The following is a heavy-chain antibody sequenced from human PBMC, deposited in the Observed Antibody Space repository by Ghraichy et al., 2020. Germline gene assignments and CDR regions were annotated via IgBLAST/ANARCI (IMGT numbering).Heavy chain of an antibody. J-gene: IGHJ4*02. D-gene: IGHD1-26*01. CDR3: AKELQRVGTTLGFDY. Sequence: GGSLRLSCAASGFTFSSFAMSWVRQAPGKGLEWFSAISGSGTNTYYADSVKGRFTISRDNSRNTLYLQMNSLRAEDTAVYYCAKELQRVGTTLGFDYWGQGTLGTVSS. V-gene: IGHV3-23*01. CDR2: ISGSGTNT. CDR1: GFTFSSFA.